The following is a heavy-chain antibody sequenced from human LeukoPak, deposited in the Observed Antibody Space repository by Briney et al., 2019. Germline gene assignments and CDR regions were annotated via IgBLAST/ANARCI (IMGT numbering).Heavy chain of an antibody. D-gene: IGHD3-10*01. V-gene: IGHV3-33*01. CDR2: IWYDGRNK. CDR3: AREGGFGELEY. J-gene: IGHJ4*02. CDR1: GFTFSSYG. Sequence: GRSLRLSCAASGFTFSSYGMHWVRQAPGKGLEWVAVIWYDGRNKYYGDSVKGRFTISRDNSKNTLYLQMNSLRAEDTAVYYCAREGGFGELEYWGQGTLVTVSS.